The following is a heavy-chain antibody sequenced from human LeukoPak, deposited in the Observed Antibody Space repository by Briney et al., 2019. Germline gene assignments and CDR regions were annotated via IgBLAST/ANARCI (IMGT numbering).Heavy chain of an antibody. J-gene: IGHJ4*02. D-gene: IGHD3-22*01. CDR2: NYDSGRT. CDR1: GVSISSYY. CDR3: ARARMGGVVVIFDY. Sequence: PSETLSLTCSVAGVSISSYYWSWIRQPAGKGLEWIGHNYDSGRTNYNPSLKSRVTMSVDTSKNQFSLKLSSVTAADTAVYYCARARMGGVVVIFDYWGQGTLVTVSS. V-gene: IGHV4-4*07.